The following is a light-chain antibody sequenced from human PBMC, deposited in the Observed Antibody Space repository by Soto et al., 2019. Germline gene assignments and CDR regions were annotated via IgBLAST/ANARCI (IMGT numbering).Light chain of an antibody. J-gene: IGKJ2*01. CDR2: GAS. CDR1: QSVNDY. CDR3: QHLVRCPRT. Sequence: EIVLTQSPATLSLSPGERATLSCRASQSVNDYLAWYQQKPGQAPRLLIYGASNRATGIPLRFSGSGSGTDFTLTLTSLEPEDFAVDYCQHLVRCPRTFGQGTKPDIK. V-gene: IGKV3-11*01.